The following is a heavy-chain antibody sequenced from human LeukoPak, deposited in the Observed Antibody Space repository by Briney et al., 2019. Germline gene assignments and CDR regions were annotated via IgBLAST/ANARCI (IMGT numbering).Heavy chain of an antibody. D-gene: IGHD5-18*01. CDR2: ISGSGGST. V-gene: IGHV3-23*01. Sequence: GGSLRLPCAASGFTFSSYAMSWVRQAPGKGLEWVSAISGSGGSTYYADSVKGRFTISRDNSKNTLYLQMNSLRAEDTAVYYCAKVKWIQLYYYFDYWGQGTLVTVSS. CDR3: AKVKWIQLYYYFDY. J-gene: IGHJ4*02. CDR1: GFTFSSYA.